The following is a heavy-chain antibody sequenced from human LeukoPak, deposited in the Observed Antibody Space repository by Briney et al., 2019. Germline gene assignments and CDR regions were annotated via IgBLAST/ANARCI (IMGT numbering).Heavy chain of an antibody. CDR3: ARGTSGYHNT. J-gene: IGHJ4*02. CDR1: EFSVGSNY. V-gene: IGHV3-66*01. Sequence: GGSLRLSCAASEFSVGSNYMTWVRQAPGKGLEWVSLIYSGGSTYYADSVKGRFTISRDNSKNTLYLQMNSLRAEDTAVYYCARGTSGYHNTGGQGTLVTVSS. D-gene: IGHD5-12*01. CDR2: IYSGGST.